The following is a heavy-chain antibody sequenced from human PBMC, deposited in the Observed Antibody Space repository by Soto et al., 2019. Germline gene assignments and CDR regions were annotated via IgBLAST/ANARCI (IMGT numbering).Heavy chain of an antibody. CDR2: IYSGGST. D-gene: IGHD2-21*02. V-gene: IGHV3-53*02. CDR1: GFTVSSNY. CDR3: ASRILWWRLPTYFDY. Sequence: EVQLVETGGGLIQPGGSLRLSCAASGFTVSSNYMSWVRQAPGKGLEWVSVIYSGGSTYYADSVKGRFTISRDNSKNTLYLQMNSLRAEDTAVYYCASRILWWRLPTYFDYWGQGTLVTVSS. J-gene: IGHJ4*02.